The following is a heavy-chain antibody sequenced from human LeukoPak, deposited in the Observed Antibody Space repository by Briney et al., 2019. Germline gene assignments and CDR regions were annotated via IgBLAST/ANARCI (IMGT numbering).Heavy chain of an antibody. V-gene: IGHV4-61*02. Sequence: SETLSLTCTVSGGSISSGSYYWSWIRQPAGKGLEWIGRIYTSGSTNYNPSLKSRVTISVDTSKNQFSLKLSSVTAADTDVYYCARSGWNDVDAFDIWGQGTMVTVSS. CDR1: GGSISSGSYY. D-gene: IGHD1-1*01. CDR3: ARSGWNDVDAFDI. J-gene: IGHJ3*02. CDR2: IYTSGST.